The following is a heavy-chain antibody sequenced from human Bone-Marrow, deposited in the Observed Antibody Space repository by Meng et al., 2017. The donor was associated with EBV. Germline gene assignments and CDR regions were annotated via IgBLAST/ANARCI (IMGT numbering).Heavy chain of an antibody. V-gene: IGHV1-8*01. CDR1: GYTFSSYD. CDR2: INPNSGNT. CDR3: ARMGY. J-gene: IGHJ4*02. Sequence: QVQVVHCGAEVKKPGASGKVSCRTSGYTFSSYDVNWVRQAPGQGPEWMGWINPNSGNTGFAQKIQGRVSMTWDTYTSTAYMELRNLRSEDTAVYYCARMGYWGQGTLVTVSS.